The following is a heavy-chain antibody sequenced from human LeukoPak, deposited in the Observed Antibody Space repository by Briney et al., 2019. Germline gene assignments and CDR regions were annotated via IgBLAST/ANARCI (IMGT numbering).Heavy chain of an antibody. CDR2: IWYDGSNK. J-gene: IGHJ4*02. V-gene: IGHV3-33*01. CDR3: ARGTFCGGGDCYFFDF. CDR1: GFTFSTYA. D-gene: IGHD2-21*02. Sequence: GSLRLSCAASGFTFSTYAMHWVRQAPGKGLEWVAVIWYDGSNKYYADSVKGRFTISRDNSKNTLYLQMNSLRAEDTAVFYCARGTFCGGGDCYFFDFWGQGTLVTVSS.